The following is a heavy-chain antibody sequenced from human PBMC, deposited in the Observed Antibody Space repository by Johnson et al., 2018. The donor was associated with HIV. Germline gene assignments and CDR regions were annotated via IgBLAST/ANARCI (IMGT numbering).Heavy chain of an antibody. D-gene: IGHD3-22*01. J-gene: IGHJ3*02. Sequence: QVQLVESGGGVVQPGGSLRLSCAASGFTFSSYGMHWVRQAPGKGLEWVAVIWYDGSNKYYADSVKGRFTISRDNSKNTLYLQMNSLRPEDSAVYYCAKGDEYYDRSGYYRQGAFDIWGQGTMVTVSS. CDR1: GFTFSSYG. CDR3: AKGDEYYDRSGYYRQGAFDI. V-gene: IGHV3-30*02. CDR2: IWYDGSNK.